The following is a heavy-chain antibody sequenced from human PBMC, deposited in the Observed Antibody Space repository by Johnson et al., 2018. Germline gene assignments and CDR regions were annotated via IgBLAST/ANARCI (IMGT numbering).Heavy chain of an antibody. Sequence: QVQLVESGGGVVQPGRSLRLSCAASGFTFSSYAMHWVRQAPGKGLEWVALISYDGSNKHYADSAQARFTISRDNSENTLYLQMDSLITEDTAVYFCAEGTRRADCSRNSGYFFDYWGQGTLVTVSS. V-gene: IGHV3-30*18. J-gene: IGHJ4*02. CDR1: GFTFSSYA. D-gene: IGHD2-15*01. CDR2: ISYDGSNK. CDR3: AEGTRRADCSRNSGYFFDY.